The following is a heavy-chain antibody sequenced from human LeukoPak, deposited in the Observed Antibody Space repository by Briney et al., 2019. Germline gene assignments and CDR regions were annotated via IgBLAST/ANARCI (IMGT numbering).Heavy chain of an antibody. CDR1: GYSISSGYY. CDR2: IYHSGNT. D-gene: IGHD2-2*01. V-gene: IGHV4-38-2*01. Sequence: SETLSLTCAVSGYSISSGYYWGWIRQPPGKGLEWIGIIYHSGNTYCNPSLKSRVTISVDTSKNQFSLKLNSVTAADTAVYYCARKGGPAAPFDYWGQGTLVTVSS. J-gene: IGHJ4*02. CDR3: ARKGGPAAPFDY.